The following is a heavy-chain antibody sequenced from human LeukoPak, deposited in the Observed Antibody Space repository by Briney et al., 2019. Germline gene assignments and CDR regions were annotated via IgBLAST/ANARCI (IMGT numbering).Heavy chain of an antibody. D-gene: IGHD3-10*01. CDR3: ARGLTLLLWFGELRPADYYFDY. V-gene: IGHV4-39*07. J-gene: IGHJ4*02. CDR1: GGSISSSSYY. CDR2: IYYSGST. Sequence: SETLSLTCTVSGGSISSSSYYWGWIRQPPGKGLEWIGSIYYSGSTYYNPSLKSRVTISVDTSKNQFSLKLSSVTAADTAVYYCARGLTLLLWFGELRPADYYFDYWGQGTLVTVSS.